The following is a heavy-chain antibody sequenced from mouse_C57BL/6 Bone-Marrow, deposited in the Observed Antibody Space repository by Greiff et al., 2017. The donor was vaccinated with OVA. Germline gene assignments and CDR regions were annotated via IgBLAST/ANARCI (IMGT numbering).Heavy chain of an antibody. CDR1: GFTFSSYA. V-gene: IGHV5-4*03. CDR2: ISDGGSYT. J-gene: IGHJ4*01. CDR3: ARHVGGYYDAMDY. Sequence: EVKLVESGGGLVKPGGSLKLSCAASGFTFSSYAMSWVRQTPEKRLEWVATISDGGSYTYYPDNVKGRFTISRDNAKNTLYLQMSSLKSEDTAMYYCARHVGGYYDAMDYWGQGTSVTVSS. D-gene: IGHD2-2*01.